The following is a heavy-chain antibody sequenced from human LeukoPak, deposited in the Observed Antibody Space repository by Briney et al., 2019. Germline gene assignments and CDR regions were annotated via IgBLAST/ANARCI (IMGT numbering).Heavy chain of an antibody. CDR1: GGSISSGGYY. D-gene: IGHD6-13*01. CDR3: ARTGSSWPNWFDP. J-gene: IGHJ5*02. V-gene: IGHV4-31*03. Sequence: SETLSLTCTVSGGSISSGGYYWSWIRQHPGKGLEWIGYIYYSGSTYYNPSLKSRVTISVDTSKNQFSLKLSSVTAADTAVYYCARTGSSWPNWFDPWGQGTLVTVSS. CDR2: IYYSGST.